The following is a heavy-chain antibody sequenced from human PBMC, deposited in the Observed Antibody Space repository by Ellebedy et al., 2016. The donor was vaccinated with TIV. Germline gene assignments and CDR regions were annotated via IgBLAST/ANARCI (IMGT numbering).Heavy chain of an antibody. CDR1: GFTFSDHY. V-gene: IGHV3-11*06. Sequence: GGSLRLSCAASGFTFSDHYMSWIRQAPGKGLEWVSYISRSSANTNYADSVKGRFTISRDNAKRSLFLQMTSLRAEDTAVYYCARDRDAEEFDYWGQGTLVTVSS. CDR3: ARDRDAEEFDY. D-gene: IGHD3-10*01. CDR2: ISRSSANT. J-gene: IGHJ4*02.